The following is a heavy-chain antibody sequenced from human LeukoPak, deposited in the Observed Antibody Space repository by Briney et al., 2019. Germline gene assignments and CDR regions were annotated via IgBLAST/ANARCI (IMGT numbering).Heavy chain of an antibody. CDR2: IHSSGNT. V-gene: IGHV4-4*07. CDR3: ARDVGKAY. Sequence: SETLSLTCTVSGFSISTYYWSWFRQPAGKGLEWIGRIHSSGNTNYNPSLQSRVSLSIVTSQNQFSLRLTSLTAADTAVYFCARDVGKAYWGQGLLAIVSS. J-gene: IGHJ4*02. D-gene: IGHD4-23*01. CDR1: GFSISTYY.